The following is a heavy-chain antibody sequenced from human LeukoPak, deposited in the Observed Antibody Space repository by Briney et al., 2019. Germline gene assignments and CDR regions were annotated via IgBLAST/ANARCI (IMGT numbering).Heavy chain of an antibody. CDR3: ARVRHGAFDI. CDR1: GDSISSGDYY. CDR2: ISSSGST. V-gene: IGHV4-61*02. Sequence: SETLSLTCTVSGDSISSGDYYWSWIRQPAGKGLEWIGRISSSGSTNYNPSLKSRVTISVDTSKNQFSLKLSSVTAADTAVYYCARVRHGAFDIWGQGTMVTVSS. J-gene: IGHJ3*02.